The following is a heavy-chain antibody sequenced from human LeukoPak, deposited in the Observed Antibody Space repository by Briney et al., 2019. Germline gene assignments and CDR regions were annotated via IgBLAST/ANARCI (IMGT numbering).Heavy chain of an antibody. CDR3: ARPGGLATVTGGGMDV. CDR2: MNPNSGNT. CDR1: GCTFTSHD. D-gene: IGHD4-17*01. J-gene: IGHJ6*02. Sequence: ASVKVSCKASGCTFTSHDINWVRQATGQGLEWMGWMNPNSGNTGYAQKFQGRVTMTRNTSISTAYMELSSLRSEDTAVYYCARPGGLATVTGGGMDVWGQGTTVTVSS. V-gene: IGHV1-8*01.